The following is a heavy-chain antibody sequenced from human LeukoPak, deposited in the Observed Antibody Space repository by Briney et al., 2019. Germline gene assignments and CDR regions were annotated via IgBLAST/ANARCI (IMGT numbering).Heavy chain of an antibody. CDR3: VRGGDYGTFHH. Sequence: GGSLRLSCAASGFTFSNYLMHWVRQAPGKGLVLVSYINSDGNNINYADSVKGRFTVSRDNAKNTVHLQMNSLRAEDTAVYYCVRGGDYGTFHHWGQGTLVTVSS. J-gene: IGHJ4*02. CDR1: GFTFSNYL. D-gene: IGHD4/OR15-4a*01. CDR2: INSDGNNI. V-gene: IGHV3-74*01.